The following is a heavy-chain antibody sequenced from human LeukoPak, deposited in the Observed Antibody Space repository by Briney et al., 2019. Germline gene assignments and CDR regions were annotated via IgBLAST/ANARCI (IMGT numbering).Heavy chain of an antibody. CDR2: IIPIFGTA. CDR1: GGTFSSYA. D-gene: IGHD2-2*01. Sequence: SVKVSCKASGGTFSSYAISCVRQAPGQGLEWMGGIIPIFGTANYAQKFQGRVTITADKSTSTAYMELSSLRSEDTAVYYCARQSSPSIVVVPAAIYNWFDPWGQGTLVTVSS. J-gene: IGHJ5*02. CDR3: ARQSSPSIVVVPAAIYNWFDP. V-gene: IGHV1-69*06.